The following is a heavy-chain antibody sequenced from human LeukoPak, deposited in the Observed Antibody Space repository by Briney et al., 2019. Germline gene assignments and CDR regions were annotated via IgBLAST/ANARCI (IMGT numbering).Heavy chain of an antibody. Sequence: SSETLSLTCIVSGGSISSRSYYWGWIRKPPVKGLEWIGSIYYSEGTYYNPSLKSRVTISIDTSKNQFSLKLNSVTAADTAVYYCARDRYCSGRSCYGPPDYWGQGALVTVSS. CDR3: ARDRYCSGRSCYGPPDY. CDR2: IYYSEGT. CDR1: GGSISSRSYY. V-gene: IGHV4-39*07. D-gene: IGHD2-15*01. J-gene: IGHJ4*02.